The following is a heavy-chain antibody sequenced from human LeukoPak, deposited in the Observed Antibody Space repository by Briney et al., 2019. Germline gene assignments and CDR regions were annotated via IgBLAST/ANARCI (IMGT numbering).Heavy chain of an antibody. CDR3: ARLYRTTSPLDY. J-gene: IGHJ4*02. CDR1: GYSFTIHW. Sequence: GESLKISCKGSGYSFTIHWIAWVRQMPGKGLEWMGIIYPGDSDTRYSPSFQGQVTISADKSISTAYLQWSSLKASDTAMYYCARLYRTTSPLDYWGQGILVTVSS. CDR2: IYPGDSDT. V-gene: IGHV5-51*01. D-gene: IGHD1-26*01.